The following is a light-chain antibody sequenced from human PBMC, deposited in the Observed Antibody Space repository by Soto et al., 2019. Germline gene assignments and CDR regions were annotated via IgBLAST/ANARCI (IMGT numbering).Light chain of an antibody. CDR2: EVS. Sequence: QSVLTQPPSASGSPGQSVTISCTGTSSDVSGYNYVSWYQQHPGKAPKLMIYEVSKRPSGVPDRFSGSKSGNTASLTVSGLQAEDEADYYCRSYAGSNNLGVFGTGTKVTVL. V-gene: IGLV2-8*01. CDR1: SSDVSGYNY. J-gene: IGLJ1*01. CDR3: RSYAGSNNLGV.